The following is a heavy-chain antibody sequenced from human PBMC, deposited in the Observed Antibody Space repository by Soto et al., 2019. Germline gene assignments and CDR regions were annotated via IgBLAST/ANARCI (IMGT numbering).Heavy chain of an antibody. V-gene: IGHV3-23*01. J-gene: IGHJ1*01. D-gene: IGHD6-19*01. CDR2: ISGSGAST. Sequence: EVQLLESGGGLVQPGGSLRLSCVVSGFIFNIYAMSWVRQAPGKGLEWVSAISGSGASTFYADSVKGRFTISSDNSKNPLDLQMNILRAEDTDVYYWAKRGGRVADNKDEYFQHWGQGTLVTVSS. CDR3: AKRGGRVADNKDEYFQH. CDR1: GFIFNIYA.